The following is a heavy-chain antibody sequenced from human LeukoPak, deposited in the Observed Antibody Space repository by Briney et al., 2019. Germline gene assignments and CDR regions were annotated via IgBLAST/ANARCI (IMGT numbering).Heavy chain of an antibody. CDR3: ARNWANRYFDY. CDR2: ISGSGGST. D-gene: IGHD2-8*01. CDR1: GFTFSSYG. Sequence: GGTLRLSCAVSGFTFSSYGMSWVRQAPGKGLEWVSAISGSGGSTYYADSVKGRFTISRDNSKNTLYLQMNSLRAEDTALYYCARNWANRYFDYWGQGTLVTVSS. V-gene: IGHV3-23*01. J-gene: IGHJ4*02.